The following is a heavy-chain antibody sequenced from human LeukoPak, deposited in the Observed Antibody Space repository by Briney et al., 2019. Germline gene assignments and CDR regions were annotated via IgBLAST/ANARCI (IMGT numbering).Heavy chain of an antibody. D-gene: IGHD1-26*01. CDR2: ISAYNGNT. CDR1: GYTFTSYG. J-gene: IGHJ4*02. Sequence: ASVKVSCKASGYTFTSYGISWVRQAPGQGLEWMGWISAYNGNTNYAQKLQGRVTMTTDTSTSTAYMELRSLRSDDTAVYYCARTLNLVGAPYYFDYWGQGTLVTVSS. V-gene: IGHV1-18*01. CDR3: ARTLNLVGAPYYFDY.